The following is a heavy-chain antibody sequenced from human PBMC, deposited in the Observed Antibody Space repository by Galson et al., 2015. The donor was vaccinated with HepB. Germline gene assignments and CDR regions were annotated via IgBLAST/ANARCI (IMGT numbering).Heavy chain of an antibody. CDR2: IKIGDDNT. CDR3: AGDLGGNGWDPFYYGMSV. CDR1: GHKFPRSS. D-gene: IGHD6-19*01. Sequence: SVKVSCKASGHKFPRSSIHWVRQDPGQRLEWMGWIKIGDDNTKYSQKFQGRVTITRDTSATTVYMELSSLRYEDTAVYYCAGDLGGNGWDPFYYGMSVWGQGTTVTVSS. J-gene: IGHJ6*02. V-gene: IGHV1-3*04.